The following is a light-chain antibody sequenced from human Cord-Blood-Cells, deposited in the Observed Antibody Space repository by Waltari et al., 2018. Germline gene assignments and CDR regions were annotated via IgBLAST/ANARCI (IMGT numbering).Light chain of an antibody. CDR2: GAS. V-gene: IGKV3-20*01. Sequence: EIVLTQSPGTLSLSPGERATLSCRASQSVSSSYLAWYQQKPGQAPRLLIYGASSRATGIPDRFSGSGSGTDFTLTISRLEPEDVAVYYCQQYGSSPYTFVQGTKLEIK. J-gene: IGKJ2*01. CDR1: QSVSSSY. CDR3: QQYGSSPYT.